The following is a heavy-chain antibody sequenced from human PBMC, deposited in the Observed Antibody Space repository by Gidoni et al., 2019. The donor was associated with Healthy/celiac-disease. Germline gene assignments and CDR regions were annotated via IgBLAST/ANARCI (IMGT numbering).Heavy chain of an antibody. Sequence: QVQLVASGGGVVQPARSLRLSCAASGFPFSSYGLHWVRLAPVKGLGWVVVIGEDGSKRYYADSVKGRVNSSRDNSKNTLYLQRSGLRAEGTAVYYCARGYCGGDCPHNEGAFDIWGQGTMVTVSS. CDR2: IGEDGSKR. CDR3: ARGYCGGDCPHNEGAFDI. CDR1: GFPFSSYG. J-gene: IGHJ3*02. D-gene: IGHD2-21*02. V-gene: IGHV3-33*01.